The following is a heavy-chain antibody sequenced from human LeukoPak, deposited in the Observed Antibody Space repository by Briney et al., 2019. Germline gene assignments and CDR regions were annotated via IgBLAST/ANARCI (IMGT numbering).Heavy chain of an antibody. CDR1: GGSISNNNW. CDR3: ARGGGYSSSWFQGYFDY. CDR2: IYHSGNT. D-gene: IGHD6-13*01. Sequence: SETLSLTCAVSGGSISNNNWWSWVRQPPGKGLEWIGEIYHSGNTNYNPSLKSRVTISVDKSKNQFSLKLSSVTAADTAVYYCARGGGYSSSWFQGYFDYWGQGTLVTVSS. J-gene: IGHJ4*02. V-gene: IGHV4-4*02.